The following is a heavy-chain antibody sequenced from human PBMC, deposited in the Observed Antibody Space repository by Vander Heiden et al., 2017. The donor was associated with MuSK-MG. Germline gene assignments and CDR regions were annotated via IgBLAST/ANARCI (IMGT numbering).Heavy chain of an antibody. J-gene: IGHJ6*02. CDR1: GYTFSSFY. Sequence: QVQLVQSGAEVKKPGASLKVSCKASGYTFSSFYMHWVRQAPGQGLEWMGIINPNGGSTTYAQKFQGRVTMTTDTSTSTVYMEMSSLTSEDTAVYYCARDQLAYYYYGREVWGQGTKGTVSS. CDR2: INPNGGST. V-gene: IGHV1-46*01. CDR3: ARDQLAYYYYGREV.